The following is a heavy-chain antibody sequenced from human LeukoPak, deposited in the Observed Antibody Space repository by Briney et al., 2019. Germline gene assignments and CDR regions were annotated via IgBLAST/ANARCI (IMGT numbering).Heavy chain of an antibody. J-gene: IGHJ4*02. CDR3: ATFYGGNIDY. CDR1: GGSISSYY. V-gene: IGHV4-59*01. Sequence: SETLSLTCTVSGGSISSYYWSWIRQPPGKGLEWIAYIYYSGSTNYNPSLKSRVTISVDTSKNQFSLKLSSVTAADTAVYYCATFYGGNIDYWGQGTLVTVFS. CDR2: IYYSGST. D-gene: IGHD4-23*01.